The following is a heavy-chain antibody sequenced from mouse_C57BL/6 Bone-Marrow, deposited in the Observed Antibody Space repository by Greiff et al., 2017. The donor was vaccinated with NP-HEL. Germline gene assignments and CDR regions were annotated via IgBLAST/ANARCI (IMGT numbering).Heavy chain of an antibody. Sequence: EVQLQQSGPELVKPGASVKISCKASGYTFTDYYMNWVKQSHGKSLEWIGDINPNNGGTSYNQKFKGKATLTVDKSSSTAYMELRSLTSEDSAVYYCARGITTVVATGAYWGQGTLVTVSA. CDR3: ARGITTVVATGAY. V-gene: IGHV1-26*01. J-gene: IGHJ3*01. CDR1: GYTFTDYY. CDR2: INPNNGGT. D-gene: IGHD1-1*01.